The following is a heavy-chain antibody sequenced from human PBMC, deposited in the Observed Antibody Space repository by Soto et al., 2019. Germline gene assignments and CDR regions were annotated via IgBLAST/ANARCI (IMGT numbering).Heavy chain of an antibody. V-gene: IGHV1-69*13. D-gene: IGHD2-2*01. CDR2: IIPIFGTA. CDR1: GGTFSSYA. CDR3: ARDRRDCSSTSCYGEFDY. J-gene: IGHJ4*02. Sequence: SVKVSCKASGGTFSSYAISWVRQAPGQGLEWMGGIIPIFGTANYAQKLQGRVTITADESTSTAYMELSSLRSEDTAVYYCARDRRDCSSTSCYGEFDYWGQGTLVTVSS.